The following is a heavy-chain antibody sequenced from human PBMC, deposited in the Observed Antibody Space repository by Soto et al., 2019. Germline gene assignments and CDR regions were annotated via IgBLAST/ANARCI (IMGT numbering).Heavy chain of an antibody. D-gene: IGHD3-22*01. Sequence: WSLRLSCSASVFSFSGYNMNWVRQAPGKGLEWVSSISGDSNYIYYADSVQGRFTISRDNAKNSVYLQMNSLRAEDTAVYYCARVVYFDRSAYGLWGQGTMVTVSS. J-gene: IGHJ3*01. CDR2: ISGDSNYI. CDR1: VFSFSGYN. CDR3: ARVVYFDRSAYGL. V-gene: IGHV3-21*01.